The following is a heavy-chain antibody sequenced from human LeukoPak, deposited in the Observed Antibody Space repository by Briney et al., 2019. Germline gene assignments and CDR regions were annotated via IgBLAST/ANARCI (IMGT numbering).Heavy chain of an antibody. V-gene: IGHV3-30*02. CDR3: AKGFIVVVPAAFDY. Sequence: GGSLRLSCAASGFTFSSYGMHWVRQAPGKGLEWVAVIRYDGSNKYYADCVKGRFTISRDNSKNTLYLQMNSLRAEDTAVYYCAKGFIVVVPAAFDYWGQGTLVTVSS. J-gene: IGHJ4*02. D-gene: IGHD2-2*01. CDR2: IRYDGSNK. CDR1: GFTFSSYG.